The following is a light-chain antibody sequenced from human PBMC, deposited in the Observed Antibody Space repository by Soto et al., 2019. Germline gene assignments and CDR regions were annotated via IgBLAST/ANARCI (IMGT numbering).Light chain of an antibody. CDR1: SSDTGSHNF. Sequence: QSVLTQPASVSGSPGQSITISCTGTSSDTGSHNFVSWYQQRPGKAPKLMIFEVTKRPSGVSNRFSASKSGNTASLTISGVQAEDEADYYCCSYAGTTTWVFGGGTKLTVL. CDR3: CSYAGTTTWV. CDR2: EVT. V-gene: IGLV2-23*02. J-gene: IGLJ3*02.